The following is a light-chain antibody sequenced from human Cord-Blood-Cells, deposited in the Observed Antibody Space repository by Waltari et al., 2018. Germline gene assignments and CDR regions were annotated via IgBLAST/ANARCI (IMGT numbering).Light chain of an antibody. CDR3: SSYAGSNNVV. J-gene: IGLJ2*01. V-gene: IGLV2-8*01. Sequence: QSALTQPPSASGSPGQSVTISCTGTSSDVGGSNHVSWYQQNPGKAPKLMIYEASKRPSGVPDRFSGSKSGNTASLTVSGLQAEDEADYYCSSYAGSNNVVFGGGTKLTVL. CDR1: SSDVGGSNH. CDR2: EAS.